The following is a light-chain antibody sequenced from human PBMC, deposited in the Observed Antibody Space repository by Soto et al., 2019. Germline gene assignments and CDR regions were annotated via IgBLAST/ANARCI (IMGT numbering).Light chain of an antibody. CDR1: QGISSY. Sequence: DIQWTQSPSFLSASVGDRVTITCRASQGISSYLAWYQQKPGKAPKVLIYESSLLQSGVPSRFSGSGSGTKFTLTIASLQPDDFATYYCQQYETFSGTFGPGTKVDIK. CDR3: QQYETFSGT. V-gene: IGKV1-9*01. J-gene: IGKJ1*01. CDR2: ESS.